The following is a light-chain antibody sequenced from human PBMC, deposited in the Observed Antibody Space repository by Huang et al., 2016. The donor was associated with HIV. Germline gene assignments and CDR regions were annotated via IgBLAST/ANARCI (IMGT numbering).Light chain of an antibody. CDR2: DAS. Sequence: EIVLTQSPATLSLSPGERATLSCRASQSVSSYLAWYQQNPGQAPRLLIYDASNRATGIPARFSGSGSGTDFTRTISSLEPEDFAVYYCQQRSNWPITFGQGTRLEIK. V-gene: IGKV3-11*01. CDR1: QSVSSY. J-gene: IGKJ5*01. CDR3: QQRSNWPIT.